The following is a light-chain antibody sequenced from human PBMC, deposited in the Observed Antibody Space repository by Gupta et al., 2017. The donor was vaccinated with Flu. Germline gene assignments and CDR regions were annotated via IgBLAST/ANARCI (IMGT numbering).Light chain of an antibody. J-gene: IGKJ5*01. CDR1: QAISDY. CDR2: DAS. V-gene: IGKV1-33*01. CDR3: QLYANHAIT. Sequence: DIQMTHAPSSLPASVGDRVTITRQASQAISDYLNCYQQKPGKAPHVLIYDASNSETGVPPTFSGSGSGRDLSFTISNMTPADIATSYSQLYANHAITSGAGTRLKIK.